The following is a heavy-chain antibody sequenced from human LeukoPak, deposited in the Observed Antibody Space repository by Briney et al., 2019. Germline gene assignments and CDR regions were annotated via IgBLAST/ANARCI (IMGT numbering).Heavy chain of an antibody. Sequence: GSSVKVSCKASGGTFSSYAISWVRQAPGQGLEWMGGIIPIFGTANYAQKFQGRVTITADESTSTAYMELSSLRSEDTAVYYCARDGSWNYYDSSGLRDAFDIWGQGTMVTVSS. CDR3: ARDGSWNYYDSSGLRDAFDI. CDR1: GGTFSSYA. CDR2: IIPIFGTA. D-gene: IGHD3-22*01. V-gene: IGHV1-69*01. J-gene: IGHJ3*02.